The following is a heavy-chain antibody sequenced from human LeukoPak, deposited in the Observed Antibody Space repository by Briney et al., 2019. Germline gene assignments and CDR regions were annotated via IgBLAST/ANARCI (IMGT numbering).Heavy chain of an antibody. D-gene: IGHD1-26*01. CDR3: AAAYIVGATQIFDY. J-gene: IGHJ4*02. CDR1: GFTFTSSA. Sequence: ASVKVSCKASGFTFTSSAVQWVRQARGQRLEWIGWIVVGSGNTNYAQKFQERVTITRDMSTSTAYMELSSLRSEDTAVYYCAAAYIVGATQIFDYWGQGTLATVSS. CDR2: IVVGSGNT. V-gene: IGHV1-58*01.